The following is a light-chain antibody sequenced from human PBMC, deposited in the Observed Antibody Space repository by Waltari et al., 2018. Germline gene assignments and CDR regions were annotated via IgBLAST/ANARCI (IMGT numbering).Light chain of an antibody. CDR2: EAN. V-gene: IGLV2-23*01. J-gene: IGLJ1*01. CDR1: SNDVGSYNL. Sequence: QSALTQPAPVSGSPGQSITISCTGTSNDVGSYNLVSWYQQPPGKAPKLIIYEANKRPSGISNRLSGSKSGNTASLTISGLEAEDEAEYYCCSYAGSIFVFGTGTKVTVL. CDR3: CSYAGSIFV.